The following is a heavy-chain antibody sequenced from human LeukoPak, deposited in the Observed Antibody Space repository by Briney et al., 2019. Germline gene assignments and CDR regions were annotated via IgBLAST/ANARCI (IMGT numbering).Heavy chain of an antibody. D-gene: IGHD5-18*01. J-gene: IGHJ4*02. CDR1: GFTVSSNY. CDR2: ISSSSSYI. Sequence: GGSLRLSCAASGFTVSSNYMSWVRQAPGKGLEWVSSISSSSSYIYYADSVKGRFTISRDNAKNSLYLQMNSLRAEDTAVYYCAGYARGYSYGCVDYWGQGTLVTVSS. CDR3: AGYARGYSYGCVDY. V-gene: IGHV3-21*01.